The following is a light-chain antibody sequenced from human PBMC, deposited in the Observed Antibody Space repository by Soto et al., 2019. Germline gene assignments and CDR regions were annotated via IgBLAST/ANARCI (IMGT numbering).Light chain of an antibody. V-gene: IGKV3-20*01. Sequence: DIVLTQSPGTLSLSPGDRATLSCRASQSISSTYLAWFQQKPGQAPRLLIYGASSRATALPARFSGSGSGTDFTLTINRLEPEDFAIYYCHQYGTSPWTFGQGTKVDIK. CDR2: GAS. J-gene: IGKJ1*01. CDR3: HQYGTSPWT. CDR1: QSISSTY.